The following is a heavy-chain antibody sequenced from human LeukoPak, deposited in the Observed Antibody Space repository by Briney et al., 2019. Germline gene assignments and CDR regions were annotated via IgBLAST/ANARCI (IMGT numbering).Heavy chain of an antibody. CDR2: IYYSGST. V-gene: IGHV4-39*07. CDR1: GGSINSGDYY. J-gene: IGHJ4*02. CDR3: ARANVVTAIDY. D-gene: IGHD2-21*02. Sequence: ASETLSLTCTVSGGSINSGDYYWVWIRQPPGKGLEWIGSIYYSGSTSYNPSLKSRVTMTVDTSKNQFSLKVSSVTAADTAVYYCARANVVTAIDYWGQGTLVTVSS.